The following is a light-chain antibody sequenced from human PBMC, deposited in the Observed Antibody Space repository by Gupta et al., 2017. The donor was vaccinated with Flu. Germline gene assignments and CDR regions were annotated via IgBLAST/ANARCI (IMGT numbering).Light chain of an antibody. J-gene: IGKJ1*01. Sequence: EIVMTQSPATLSVSPGERATLSCRASQPIASNLAWYQQIPGQAPRLTDGTSARVTGIPARFSGSGSGTEFTLTIDSLQSEDFAVYFCQHYNDWPLWTFGQGTKV. CDR2: GTS. CDR3: QHYNDWPLWT. V-gene: IGKV3-15*01. CDR1: QPIASN.